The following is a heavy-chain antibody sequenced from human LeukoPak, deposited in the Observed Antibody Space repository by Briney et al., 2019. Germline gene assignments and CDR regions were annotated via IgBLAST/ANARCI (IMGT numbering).Heavy chain of an antibody. CDR2: ISYDGSNK. CDR1: GFTFSNYA. J-gene: IGHJ4*02. V-gene: IGHV3-30-3*01. Sequence: GGSLRLSCAASGFTFSNYAIHWVCQAPGKGLEWVAFISYDGSNKHYADSVKGRFTISRDNSKNTLYLQMNSLRPEDTAVYYCARARFGYNRGPFDYWGQGILVTVSS. D-gene: IGHD5-24*01. CDR3: ARARFGYNRGPFDY.